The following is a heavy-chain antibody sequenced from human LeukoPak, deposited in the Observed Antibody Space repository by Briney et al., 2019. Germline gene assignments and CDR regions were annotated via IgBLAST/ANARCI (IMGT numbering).Heavy chain of an antibody. Sequence: ASVKVSCKASGYTFTGYYMHWVRQAPGQGLEWMGWINPNSGGTNYAQKFQGRVTMTRDTSISTAYMELSRLTSDDTAVYYCARDLEVSSSSFFNYWYFDLWGHGTLVTVSS. D-gene: IGHD6-6*01. CDR2: INPNSGGT. CDR3: ARDLEVSSSSFFNYWYFDL. CDR1: GYTFTGYY. J-gene: IGHJ2*01. V-gene: IGHV1-2*02.